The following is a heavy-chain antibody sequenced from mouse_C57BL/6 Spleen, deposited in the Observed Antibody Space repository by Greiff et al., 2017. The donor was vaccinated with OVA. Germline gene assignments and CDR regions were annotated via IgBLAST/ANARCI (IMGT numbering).Heavy chain of an antibody. CDR3: ARAGYDYDGSYAMDY. Sequence: QVTLKECGPGILQSSQTLSLTCSFSGFSLSTSGMGVSWIRQPSGKGLEWLAHIYWDDDKRYNPSLKSRLNISKDTSRNQVFLKITSVDTADTATYYWARAGYDYDGSYAMDYWGQGTSVTVSS. CDR2: IYWDDDK. V-gene: IGHV8-12*01. D-gene: IGHD2-4*01. CDR1: GFSLSTSGMG. J-gene: IGHJ4*01.